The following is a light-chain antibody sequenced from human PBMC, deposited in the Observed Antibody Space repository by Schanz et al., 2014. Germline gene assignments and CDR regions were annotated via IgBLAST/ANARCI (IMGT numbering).Light chain of an antibody. Sequence: QSGLAQPAAVSGSPGQSITISCTGTSSDVGGYNFVSWYQQHPGKAPKLMIYEVTKRPSGVPDRFSGSKSGNTASMTISGLQAEDEADYYCSSYAGSNFVVFGGGTKLTVL. CDR3: SSYAGSNFVV. CDR1: SSDVGGYNF. J-gene: IGLJ2*01. V-gene: IGLV2-8*01. CDR2: EVT.